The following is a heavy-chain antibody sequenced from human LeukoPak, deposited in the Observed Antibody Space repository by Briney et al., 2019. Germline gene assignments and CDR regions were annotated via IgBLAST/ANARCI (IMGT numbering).Heavy chain of an antibody. Sequence: SETLSLTCTVSGGSISSYYWSWIRQPPGKGLEWIGYIYYSGSTNYNPSLKSRVTISVDTSKNQFSLKLSSVTAADTAVYYCARDRSPSPDDNWYFDLWGRGTLVTVSS. CDR3: ARDRSPSPDDNWYFDL. V-gene: IGHV4-59*01. CDR2: IYYSGST. CDR1: GGSISSYY. D-gene: IGHD3-9*01. J-gene: IGHJ2*01.